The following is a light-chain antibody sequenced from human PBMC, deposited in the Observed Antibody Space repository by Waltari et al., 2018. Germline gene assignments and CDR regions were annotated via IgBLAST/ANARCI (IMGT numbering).Light chain of an antibody. CDR2: GSS. CDR3: QQYHSYPPT. CDR1: RDISNV. V-gene: IGKV1-16*02. J-gene: IGKJ3*01. Sequence: DIQMTQSPSSLSASVGDRVTLTCRASRDISNVLGWFQQKPGKAPKSLIYGSSRLQSGVPSKFSGSGSGTDFTLTITSLQPEDFATYYCQQYHSYPPTFGPGTKVDVK.